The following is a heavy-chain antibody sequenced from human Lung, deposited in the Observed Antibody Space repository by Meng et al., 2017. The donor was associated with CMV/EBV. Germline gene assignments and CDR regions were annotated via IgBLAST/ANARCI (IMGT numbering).Heavy chain of an antibody. J-gene: IGHJ6*02. CDR3: ARAGQQLVSYYYYYYGMDV. D-gene: IGHD6-13*01. V-gene: IGHV4-34*01. Sequence: GSLRLXXAVYGGSFSGYYWSWIRQPPGKGLEWIGEINHSGSTNYNPSLKSRVTISVDTSKNQFSLKLSSVTAADTAVYYCARAGQQLVSYYYYYYGMDVWGQXTTVTVSS. CDR2: INHSGST. CDR1: GGSFSGYY.